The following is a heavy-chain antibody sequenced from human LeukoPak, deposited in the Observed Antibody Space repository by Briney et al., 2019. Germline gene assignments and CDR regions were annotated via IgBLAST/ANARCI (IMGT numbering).Heavy chain of an antibody. CDR3: ARRLIAARQSDFDY. CDR1: GYTFTSYA. V-gene: IGHV1-18*01. J-gene: IGHJ4*02. CDR2: ISAYNGNT. D-gene: IGHD6-6*01. Sequence: ASVKVSCKASGYTFTSYAMHWVRQAPGQRLEWMGWISAYNGNTNYAQKLQGRVTMTTDTSTSTAYMELRSLRSDDTAVYYCARRLIAARQSDFDYWGQGTLVTVSS.